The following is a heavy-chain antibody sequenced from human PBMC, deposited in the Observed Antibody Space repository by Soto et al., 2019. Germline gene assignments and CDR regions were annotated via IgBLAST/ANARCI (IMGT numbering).Heavy chain of an antibody. D-gene: IGHD4-17*01. CDR2: VYYRGRS. V-gene: IGHV4-39*01. CDR1: GDSVTNSSYY. CDR3: VSQRTTVPTQAYFDY. Sequence: SETLSLTXTVSGDSVTNSSYYWGWIRQSPGKGLEWIGSVYYRGRSYSKSSVKSRVTISVDTSKNRFSLSLNSVTASDTAVYFCVSQRTTVPTQAYFDYWGPGALVTVSS. J-gene: IGHJ4*02.